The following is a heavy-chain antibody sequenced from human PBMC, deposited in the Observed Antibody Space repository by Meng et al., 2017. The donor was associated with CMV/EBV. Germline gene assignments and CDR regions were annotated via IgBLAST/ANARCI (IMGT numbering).Heavy chain of an antibody. J-gene: IGHJ5*02. D-gene: IGHD6-25*01. CDR3: TAATHLNWFDP. CDR1: GFTFSDAW. CDR2: IKSKTDGGTT. Sequence: PDSGFTFSDAWMSWVRQAPGKGLEWVGRIKSKTDGGTTDYAAPVKGRFTISRDDSKNTLYLQMNSLKTEDTAVYYCTAATHLNWFDPWGQGTLVTVSS. V-gene: IGHV3-15*01.